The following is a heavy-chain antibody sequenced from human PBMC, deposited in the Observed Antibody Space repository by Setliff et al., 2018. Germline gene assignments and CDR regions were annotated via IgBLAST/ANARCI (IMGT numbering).Heavy chain of an antibody. D-gene: IGHD3-22*01. J-gene: IGHJ4*02. CDR1: GYTLTNYW. CDR2: LKPGDSGI. Sequence: GESLKISCQGSGYTLTNYWIGWVRQMPGKGLEWMGILKPGDSGIRYSPSFQGQVTLSADTSIATAYLHWTSLKASDTAMYYCVRHPYYDSSGYYSYFDYWGQGALVTVSS. CDR3: VRHPYYDSSGYYSYFDY. V-gene: IGHV5-51*01.